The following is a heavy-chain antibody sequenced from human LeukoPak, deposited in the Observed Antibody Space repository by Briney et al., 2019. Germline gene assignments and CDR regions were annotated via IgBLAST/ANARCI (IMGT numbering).Heavy chain of an antibody. J-gene: IGHJ4*02. V-gene: IGHV4-59*01. CDR1: NGSISTYY. CDR2: IDYSGST. CDR3: ARVSRRHTLDC. Sequence: PSETLSLTCIVSNGSISTYYWSWIRQPPGKGLEWIGYIDYSGSTNYNPSLKSRVTMSLDTSKNHFSLRLSSVTAADSAVYYCARVSRRHTLDCWVQGTLVTVSS.